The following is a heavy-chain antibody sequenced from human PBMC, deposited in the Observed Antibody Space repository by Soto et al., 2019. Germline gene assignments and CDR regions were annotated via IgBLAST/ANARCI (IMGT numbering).Heavy chain of an antibody. D-gene: IGHD4-17*01. J-gene: IGHJ6*02. CDR3: ARIKWGLDYDSGMAV. CDR2: INPKTAAT. Sequence: QVQLVQSGAEVKKSGASVKVSCKASGYTFSDYFIQWLRQAPGQGLEWVAWINPKTAATNYAKKFQDRVTLTSDTYFSTAYLELTRLRPDDTAVYYCARIKWGLDYDSGMAVWGHRTAVTVSS. CDR1: GYTFSDYF. V-gene: IGHV1-2*02.